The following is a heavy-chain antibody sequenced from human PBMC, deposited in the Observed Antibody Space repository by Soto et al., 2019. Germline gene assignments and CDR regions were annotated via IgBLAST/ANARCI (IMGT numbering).Heavy chain of an antibody. J-gene: IGHJ4*02. CDR3: ATATYYDILTGYFPFDY. Sequence: GASVKVSCKVSGYTLTELSMHWVRQAPGKGLEWMGGFDPEDGETIYAQKFQGRVTMTEDTSTDTAYMELSSLRSEDTAAYYCATATYYDILTGYFPFDYWGQGTLVTVSS. CDR1: GYTLTELS. V-gene: IGHV1-24*01. D-gene: IGHD3-9*01. CDR2: FDPEDGET.